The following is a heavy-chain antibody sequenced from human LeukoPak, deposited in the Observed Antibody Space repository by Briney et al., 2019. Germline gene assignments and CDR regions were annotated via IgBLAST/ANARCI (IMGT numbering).Heavy chain of an antibody. V-gene: IGHV1-69*05. CDR1: GGTFSSYA. CDR3: VPPPYSSGYYSDY. J-gene: IGHJ4*02. Sequence: ASVKVSCKASGGTFSSYAISWVRQAPGQGLEWMGRIIPIFGTANYAQKFQRRVTITTDESTSTAYMELSSLRSEDTAVYYYVPPPYSSGYYSDYWGQGTLVTVSS. CDR2: IIPIFGTA. D-gene: IGHD3-22*01.